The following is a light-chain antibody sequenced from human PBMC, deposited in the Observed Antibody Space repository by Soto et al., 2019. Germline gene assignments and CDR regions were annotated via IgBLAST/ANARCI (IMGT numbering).Light chain of an antibody. Sequence: QSVLTQPPSVSGAPGQRVTISCTGSSSNIGAGYDVHWYQQLPGTAPKLLIYGNSNRPSGVPDRFSGSKSGTSASLAITGLQAEDEADYYCQSYDSSLSFYVCGTGTKLTVL. J-gene: IGLJ1*01. V-gene: IGLV1-40*01. CDR3: QSYDSSLSFYV. CDR2: GNS. CDR1: SSNIGAGYD.